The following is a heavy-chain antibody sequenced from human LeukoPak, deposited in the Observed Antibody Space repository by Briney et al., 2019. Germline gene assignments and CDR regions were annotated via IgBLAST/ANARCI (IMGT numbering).Heavy chain of an antibody. CDR1: SGSISYFY. CDR2: IHYTGRA. Sequence: PSETLSLTCTVSSGSISYFYWNWIRQPPGKGREWIDYIHYTGRANFNPSLKSRVTISVDTSKNQFSLKLSSVTAADTAVYYCATYTNRIHYWGQGTLVTVSS. J-gene: IGHJ4*02. V-gene: IGHV4-59*01. D-gene: IGHD1-14*01. CDR3: ATYTNRIHY.